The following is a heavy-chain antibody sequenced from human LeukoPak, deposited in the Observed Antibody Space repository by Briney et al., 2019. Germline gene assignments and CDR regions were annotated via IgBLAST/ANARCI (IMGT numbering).Heavy chain of an antibody. D-gene: IGHD1-1*01. J-gene: IGHJ4*02. CDR3: ARELKLWAFDY. CDR1: GYTFTSYG. CDR2: ISAYNGNT. V-gene: IGHV1-18*01. Sequence: VASVKVSCKASGYTFTSYGISWVRQAPGQRLEWMGWISAYNGNTNYAQKLQGRVTMTTDTSTSTAYMELRSLGSDDTAVYYCARELKLWAFDYWGQGTLVTVSS.